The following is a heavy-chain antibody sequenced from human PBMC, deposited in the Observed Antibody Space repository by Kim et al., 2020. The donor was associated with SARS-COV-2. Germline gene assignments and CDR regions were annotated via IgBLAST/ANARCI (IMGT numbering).Heavy chain of an antibody. V-gene: IGHV4-34*01. D-gene: IGHD6-13*01. Sequence: SETLSLTCAVYGGSFSGYYWSWIRQPPGKGLEWIGEIIHSGSTNFNPSLKSRVTISEDTSKNQFSLKLSSVTAEDTAGYYFARGFQRLRQLVRGFDPGG. J-gene: IGHJ5*02. CDR1: GGSFSGYY. CDR3: ARGFQRLRQLVRGFDP. CDR2: IIHSGST.